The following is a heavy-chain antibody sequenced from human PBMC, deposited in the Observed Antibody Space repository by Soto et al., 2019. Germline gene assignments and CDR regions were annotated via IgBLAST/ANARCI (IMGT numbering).Heavy chain of an antibody. CDR2: IYPGDSDT. Sequence: GESLKISCKGSGYSFTSYWIGWVRQMPGKGLEWMGIIYPGDSDTRYSPSFQGQVTISADKSIGTAYLPWSSLKAPDTAMYYCAGSPYYDILTGYPTDYWGQGTLVTVSS. V-gene: IGHV5-51*01. CDR1: GYSFTSYW. D-gene: IGHD3-9*01. J-gene: IGHJ4*02. CDR3: AGSPYYDILTGYPTDY.